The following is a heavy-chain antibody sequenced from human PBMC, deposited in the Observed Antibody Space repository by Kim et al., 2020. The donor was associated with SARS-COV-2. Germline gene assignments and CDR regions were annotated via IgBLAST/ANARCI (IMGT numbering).Heavy chain of an antibody. J-gene: IGHJ4*02. V-gene: IGHV3-23*03. CDR3: AKSGLMVYASPVDY. CDR2: IYSGGSST. D-gene: IGHD2-8*01. CDR1: GFTFSSYA. Sequence: GGSLRLFCAASGFTFSSYAMSWVRQAPGKGLEWVSVIYSGGSSTYYADSVKGRFTISRDNSKNTLYLQMNSLRAEDTAVYYCAKSGLMVYASPVDYWGQGTLVTVSS.